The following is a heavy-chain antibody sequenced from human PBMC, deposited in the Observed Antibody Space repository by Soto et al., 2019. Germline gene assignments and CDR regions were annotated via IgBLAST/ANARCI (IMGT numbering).Heavy chain of an antibody. Sequence: GGTLSLSCTASGFTFSSYSMGWVRQAPGKGLGWVSAIGGSGGSTYYADSVKGRFTISRDNSKNTLYLQMNSLRAEDTAVYYCAKDSEPYYDFWSGYYLYYFEYWGQGTTVTVSA. V-gene: IGHV3-23*01. D-gene: IGHD3-3*01. CDR1: GFTFSSYS. J-gene: IGHJ4*03. CDR2: IGGSGGST. CDR3: AKDSEPYYDFWSGYYLYYFEY.